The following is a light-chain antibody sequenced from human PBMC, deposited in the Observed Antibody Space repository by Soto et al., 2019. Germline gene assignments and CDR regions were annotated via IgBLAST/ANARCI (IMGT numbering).Light chain of an antibody. CDR1: SSDAGGYNY. V-gene: IGLV2-8*01. Sequence: QSVLTQPPSASGSPGQSVTISCTGTSSDAGGYNYVSWYQQHPGKAPKLMIYEVTKRPSGVPDRFSGSKSGNTASLTVSGLLAEDEADYYCQSYDNILSGQLCGGGTKLTVL. CDR2: EVT. CDR3: QSYDNILSGQL. J-gene: IGLJ3*02.